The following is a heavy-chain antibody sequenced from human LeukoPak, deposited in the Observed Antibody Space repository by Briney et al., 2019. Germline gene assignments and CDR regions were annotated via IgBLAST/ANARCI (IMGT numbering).Heavy chain of an antibody. CDR1: GFTFSSYG. J-gene: IGHJ6*02. CDR2: ISNDGSNK. V-gene: IGHV3-30*18. D-gene: IGHD5-12*01. CDR3: TKGRNSGYEYYYGMDV. Sequence: GRSLRLSCAASGFTFSSYGMHWVRQAPGQGLEWVAFISNDGSNKYYAESVKGRCTISRDNFKNTVLLQVNSLRAEDMAVYYCTKGRNSGYEYYYGMDVWGQGTTVTVSS.